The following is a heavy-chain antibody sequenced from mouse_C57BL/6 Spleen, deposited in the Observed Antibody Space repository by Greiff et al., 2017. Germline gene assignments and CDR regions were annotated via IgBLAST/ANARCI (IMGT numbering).Heavy chain of an antibody. CDR3: ARGGDYDGAWFAY. CDR1: GYSFTGYY. J-gene: IGHJ3*01. Sequence: VQLQQSGPELVKPGASVKISCKASGYSFTGYYMNWVKQSPEKSLEWIGEINPSTGGTTYNQKFKAKATLTVDKSSSTAYMQLKSLTSEDSAVYYCARGGDYDGAWFAYWGQGTLVTVSA. V-gene: IGHV1-42*01. D-gene: IGHD2-4*01. CDR2: INPSTGGT.